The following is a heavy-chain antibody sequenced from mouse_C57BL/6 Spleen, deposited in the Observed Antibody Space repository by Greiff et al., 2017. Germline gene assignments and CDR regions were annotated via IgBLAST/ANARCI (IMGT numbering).Heavy chain of an antibody. J-gene: IGHJ2*01. V-gene: IGHV1-72*01. CDR1: GYTFTSYW. Sequence: QVQLQQPGAELVMPGASVKLSCKASGYTFTSYWMHWVKQRPGQGLEWIGRIDPNSGGTKYNEKFKSKATLTVDKPSSTAYMQLSSLTSEDSAVYYCARYDYGNYYFDYWGQGTTLTVSS. CDR2: IDPNSGGT. D-gene: IGHD2-1*01. CDR3: ARYDYGNYYFDY.